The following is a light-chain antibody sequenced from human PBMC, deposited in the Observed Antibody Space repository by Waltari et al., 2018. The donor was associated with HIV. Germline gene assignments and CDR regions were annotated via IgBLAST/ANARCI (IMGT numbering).Light chain of an antibody. CDR3: QTWDTGIRV. Sequence: QLVLTQSPSASASLGASVKFTCTLSSGHSNYDIAWHQQQPEKGPRYLMKLNSDGSHSKGDGIPDRFSGSSSGAERYLTISSLQSEDGADYYCQTWDTGIRVFGGGTKLTVL. CDR1: SGHSNYD. J-gene: IGLJ3*02. V-gene: IGLV4-69*01. CDR2: LNSDGSH.